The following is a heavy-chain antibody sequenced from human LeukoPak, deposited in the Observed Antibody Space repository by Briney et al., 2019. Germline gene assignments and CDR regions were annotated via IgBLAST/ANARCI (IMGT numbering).Heavy chain of an antibody. J-gene: IGHJ5*02. CDR2: IYYSGST. CDR1: GGSISSYY. Sequence: PSETLSLTCTASGGSISSYYWSWIRQPPGKGLEWIGYIYYSGSTNYNPSLKSRVTISVDTSKNQFSLKLSSVTAADTAVYYCARSEGYCSSTSCYARWFDPWGQGTLVTVSS. CDR3: ARSEGYCSSTSCYARWFDP. D-gene: IGHD2-2*01. V-gene: IGHV4-59*01.